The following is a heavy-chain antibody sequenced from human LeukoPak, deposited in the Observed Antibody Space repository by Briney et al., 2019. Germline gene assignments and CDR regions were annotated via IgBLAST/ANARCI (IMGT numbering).Heavy chain of an antibody. CDR3: GRDQYYYGSGSYYGGAYYYYMDV. V-gene: IGHV1-2*02. CDR1: GYTFTVYY. Sequence: ASVTVSCKASGYTFTVYYIHWLRQAPGQGLEWMGWIIPNSGGTNYAQKFQGRVTMTRDTSISTAYMELSRLRSDDTAVYYCGRDQYYYGSGSYYGGAYYYYMDVWGKGTTVTISS. CDR2: IIPNSGGT. D-gene: IGHD3-10*01. J-gene: IGHJ6*03.